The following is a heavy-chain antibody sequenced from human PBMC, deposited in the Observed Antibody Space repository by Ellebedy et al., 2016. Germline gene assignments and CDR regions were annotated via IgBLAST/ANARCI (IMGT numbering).Heavy chain of an antibody. V-gene: IGHV1-18*01. D-gene: IGHD6-6*01. CDR1: GYTFTSYG. J-gene: IGHJ5*02. Sequence: ASVKVSXXASGYTFTSYGISWVRQAPGQGLEWMGWISAYNGNTNYAQKLQGRVTMTTDTSTSTAYMELRSLRSDDTAVYYCARDKAGALAARQNNWFNPWGQGTLVTVSS. CDR2: ISAYNGNT. CDR3: ARDKAGALAARQNNWFNP.